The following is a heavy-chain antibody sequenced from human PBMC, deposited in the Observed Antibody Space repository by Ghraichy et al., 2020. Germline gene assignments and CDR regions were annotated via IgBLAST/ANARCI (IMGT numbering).Heavy chain of an antibody. D-gene: IGHD4-23*01. V-gene: IGHV4-61*03. J-gene: IGHJ5*02. CDR1: GGSVSSGSYY. CDR2: IYYSGST. Sequence: SLTCTVSGGSVSSGSYYWNWIRQSPGKGLEWIGYIYYSGSTYYNPSLKSRVTISLDASKNHFSLKLNSVTAADTAVYYCARGLEWVVTWIDPWGQGTLVTVSS. CDR3: ARGLEWVVTWIDP.